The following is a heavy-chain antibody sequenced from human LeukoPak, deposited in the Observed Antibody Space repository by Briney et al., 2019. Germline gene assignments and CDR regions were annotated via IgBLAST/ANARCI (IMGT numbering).Heavy chain of an antibody. J-gene: IGHJ3*02. D-gene: IGHD3-10*01. CDR2: IYHSGST. V-gene: IGHV4-59*08. Sequence: SETLSLTCTVSGGSISSYYWSWIRQPPGKGLEWIGYIYHSGSTYYNPSLKSRITISVDTSKNQFSLKLSSVTAADTALYYCARGITRRRTFDIWGQGTMVTVSS. CDR1: GGSISSYY. CDR3: ARGITRRRTFDI.